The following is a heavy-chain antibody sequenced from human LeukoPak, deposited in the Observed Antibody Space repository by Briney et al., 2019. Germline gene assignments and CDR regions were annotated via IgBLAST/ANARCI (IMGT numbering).Heavy chain of an antibody. CDR3: ATDPREGYYDSSGPGVH. CDR1: GYTFTDYY. J-gene: IGHJ4*02. CDR2: VDPEDGVT. D-gene: IGHD3-22*01. V-gene: IGHV1-69-2*01. Sequence: ASVKVSCKVSGYTFTDYYMHWVQQAPGKGLEWMGLVDPEDGVTIYAEKFQGRVTITADTSTDTAYMELSSLRSEDTAVYYCATDPREGYYDSSGPGVHWGRGTLVTVSS.